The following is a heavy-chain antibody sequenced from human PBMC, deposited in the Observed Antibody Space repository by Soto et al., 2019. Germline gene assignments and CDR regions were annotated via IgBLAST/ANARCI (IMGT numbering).Heavy chain of an antibody. V-gene: IGHV3-30-3*01. CDR1: GFTFSSYA. CDR2: ISYDGSNK. J-gene: IGHJ5*02. Sequence: PGGSLRLSCAASGFTFSSYAMHWVRQAPGKGLEWVAVISYDGSNKYYADSVKGRFTISRDNSKNTLYLQMNSLRADDTVVYYCAKVGPYDSGSYMFRYNWFGPWGPGTLVTVSS. CDR3: AKVGPYDSGSYMFRYNWFGP. D-gene: IGHD3-10*01.